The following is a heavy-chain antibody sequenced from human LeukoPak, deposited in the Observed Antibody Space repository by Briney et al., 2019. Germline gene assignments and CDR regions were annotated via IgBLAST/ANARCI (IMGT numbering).Heavy chain of an antibody. CDR1: GYTFTSYG. V-gene: IGHV1-18*01. Sequence: ASVTVSCKASGYTFTSYGISWVRQAPGQGLEWMGWISAYNGNTNYAQKLQGRVTMTTDTSTSTAYMELRSLRSDDTAVYYCARAPPSYQLLYSWGQGTLVTVSS. CDR2: ISAYNGNT. D-gene: IGHD2-2*02. CDR3: ARAPPSYQLLYS. J-gene: IGHJ4*02.